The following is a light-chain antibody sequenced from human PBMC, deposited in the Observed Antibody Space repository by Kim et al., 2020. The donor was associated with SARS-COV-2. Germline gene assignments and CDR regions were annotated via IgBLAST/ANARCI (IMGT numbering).Light chain of an antibody. V-gene: IGLV3-1*01. CDR1: KLGDKY. Sequence: GAQGQTASITCSGDKLGDKYACWYQQKPGQSPVLVIYQDSKRPSGIPERFSGSNSGNTATLTISGTQAMDEADYYCQAWDSSTGVFGGGTQLTVL. J-gene: IGLJ2*01. CDR2: QDS. CDR3: QAWDSSTGV.